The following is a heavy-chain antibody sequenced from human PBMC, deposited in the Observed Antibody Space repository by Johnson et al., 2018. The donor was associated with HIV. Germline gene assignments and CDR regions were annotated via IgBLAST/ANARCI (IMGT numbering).Heavy chain of an antibody. J-gene: IGHJ3*02. Sequence: VQLVESGGGLVQPGRSLRLSCAASGLIFDDYDMSWVRQAPGKGLEWVSGISWNGGSTGYADSVKGRFTISRDNAKNSLYLQMNSLRAEDTAVYFCARDAVTVVRGVIYGWVVFDIWGQGTMVTVSS. V-gene: IGHV3-20*04. D-gene: IGHD3-10*01. CDR1: GLIFDDYD. CDR3: ARDAVTVVRGVIYGWVVFDI. CDR2: ISWNGGST.